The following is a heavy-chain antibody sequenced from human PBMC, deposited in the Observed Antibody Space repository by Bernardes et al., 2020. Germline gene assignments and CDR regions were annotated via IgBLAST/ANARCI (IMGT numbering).Heavy chain of an antibody. J-gene: IGHJ3*02. CDR3: VKDLEYSSSGYAFDI. Sequence: GGSLRLSCSASGFTFSSYAMHWVRQAPGKGLEYVSAISSNGGSTYYADSVKGRFTISRDNSKNTLYLQMSSLRAEDTAVYYCVKDLEYSSSGYAFDIWGQGTMVTVSS. CDR1: GFTFSSYA. V-gene: IGHV3-64D*06. CDR2: ISSNGGST. D-gene: IGHD6-6*01.